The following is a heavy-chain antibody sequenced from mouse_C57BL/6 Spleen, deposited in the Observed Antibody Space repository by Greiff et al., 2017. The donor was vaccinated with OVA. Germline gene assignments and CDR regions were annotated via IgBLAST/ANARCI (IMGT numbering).Heavy chain of an antibody. CDR2: IDPSDSYT. V-gene: IGHV1-69*01. Sequence: QVQLKQPGAELVMPGASVKLSCKASGYTFTSYWMHWVKQRPGQGLEWIGEIDPSDSYTNYNQKFKGKSTLTVDKSSSTAYMQLSSLTSEDSAVYYCARRGYYLYWYFDVWGTGTTVTVSS. J-gene: IGHJ1*03. CDR1: GYTFTSYW. CDR3: ARRGYYLYWYFDV. D-gene: IGHD5-5*01.